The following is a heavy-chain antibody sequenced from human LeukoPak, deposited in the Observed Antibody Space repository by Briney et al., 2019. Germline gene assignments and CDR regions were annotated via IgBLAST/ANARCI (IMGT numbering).Heavy chain of an antibody. Sequence: GGSLRLSCAASGFTFSNYAMHWVRQAPGKGLEWVAVISYDGSNKYYADSVKGRFTISRDNSKNTLYLQMNSLRVEDTAVYYCVRDKVGYGSGVIDYWGQGTLVTVSS. V-gene: IGHV3-30-3*01. CDR1: GFTFSNYA. D-gene: IGHD3-10*01. J-gene: IGHJ4*02. CDR2: ISYDGSNK. CDR3: VRDKVGYGSGVIDY.